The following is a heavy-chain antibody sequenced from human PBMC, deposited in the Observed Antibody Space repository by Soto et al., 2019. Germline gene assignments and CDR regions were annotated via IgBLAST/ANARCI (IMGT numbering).Heavy chain of an antibody. V-gene: IGHV4-34*01. Sequence: QVQLQQWGAGLLKPSETLSLTCAVYGGSLSGYYWSWIRQPPGKGLEWIGEINHSGSTNYNPSLKSRVTISVDTSKNQFSLKLSSVTAADTAVYYCARGRSLWFGELRYYYYYGMDVWGQGTTVTVSS. D-gene: IGHD3-10*01. CDR1: GGSLSGYY. CDR3: ARGRSLWFGELRYYYYYGMDV. J-gene: IGHJ6*02. CDR2: INHSGST.